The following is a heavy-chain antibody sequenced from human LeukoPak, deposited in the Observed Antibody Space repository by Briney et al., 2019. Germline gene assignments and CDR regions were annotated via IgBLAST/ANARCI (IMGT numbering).Heavy chain of an antibody. J-gene: IGHJ4*02. D-gene: IGHD3-22*01. CDR1: GFSFSTYT. CDR2: ISSSSSTI. CDR3: AKGSITMISD. V-gene: IGHV3-48*01. Sequence: GGSLRLSCAASGFSFSTYTMNWVRQAPGKGLDWVSYISSSSSTIYYADSVKGRFTISRDNAKNTVYLQVYSLRAEDTAVYYCAKGSITMISDWGQGTLVTVSS.